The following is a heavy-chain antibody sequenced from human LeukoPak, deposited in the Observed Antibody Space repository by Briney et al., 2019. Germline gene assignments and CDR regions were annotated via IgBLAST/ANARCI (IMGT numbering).Heavy chain of an antibody. CDR3: AKSRVVDRRGYFDY. Sequence: GDSLRLSCVASGFTFNIYPMTWVRQSPEKGLEWVSTIGTGGDTYYADSVKGRFTISRDDSKNTLYLQMHSPGAEDTAVYYCAKSRVVDRRGYFDYWGQGTLVTVSS. CDR2: IGTGGDT. CDR1: GFTFNIYP. V-gene: IGHV3-23*01. J-gene: IGHJ4*02. D-gene: IGHD2-15*01.